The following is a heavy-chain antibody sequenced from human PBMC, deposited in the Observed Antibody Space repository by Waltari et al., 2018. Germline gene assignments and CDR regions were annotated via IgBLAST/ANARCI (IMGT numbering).Heavy chain of an antibody. CDR2: ISPIFGTA. Sequence: QVQLVQSGAEVKKPGSSVKVSCKASGGTFSSYAISWVRQAPGQGLEWMGGISPIFGTANYAQKFQGRVTITADESTSTAYMELSSLRSEDTAVYYCARGRRYCSSTSCFDYYYYMDVWGKGTTVTISS. J-gene: IGHJ6*03. CDR1: GGTFSSYA. D-gene: IGHD2-2*01. CDR3: ARGRRYCSSTSCFDYYYYMDV. V-gene: IGHV1-69*12.